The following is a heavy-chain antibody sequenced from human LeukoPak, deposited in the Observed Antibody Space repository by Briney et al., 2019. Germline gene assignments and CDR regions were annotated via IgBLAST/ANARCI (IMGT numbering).Heavy chain of an antibody. V-gene: IGHV3-48*03. CDR1: GFTFSSYE. J-gene: IGHJ6*04. Sequence: PGQSLRLSCAASGFTFSSYEMNWVRQAPGKGLEWVSYISSSGSTIYYADSVKGRFTISRDNAKNSLYLQMNSLRAEDTAVYYCAELGITMIGGVWGKGTTVTISS. D-gene: IGHD3-10*02. CDR2: ISSSGSTI. CDR3: AELGITMIGGV.